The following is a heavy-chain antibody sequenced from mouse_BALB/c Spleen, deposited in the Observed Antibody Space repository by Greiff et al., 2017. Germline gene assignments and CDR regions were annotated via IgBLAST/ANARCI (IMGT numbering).Heavy chain of an antibody. Sequence: QVTLKVSGPGILQPSQTLSLTCSFSGFSLSTSGMGVSWIRQPSGKGLEWLAHIYWDDDKRYNPSLKSRLTISKDTSRNQVFLKITSVDTADTATYYCARSLHYYGSSYWYFDVWGAGTTVTVSS. CDR1: GFSLSTSGMG. CDR3: ARSLHYYGSSYWYFDV. CDR2: IYWDDDK. D-gene: IGHD1-1*01. V-gene: IGHV8-12*01. J-gene: IGHJ1*01.